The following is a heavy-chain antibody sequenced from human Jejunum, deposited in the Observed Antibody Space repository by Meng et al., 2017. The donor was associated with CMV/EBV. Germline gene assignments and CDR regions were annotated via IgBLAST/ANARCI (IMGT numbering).Heavy chain of an antibody. V-gene: IGHV3-23*01. CDR3: AKFPSYYYDTSAH. D-gene: IGHD3-22*01. Sequence: CAASGFTFSSYAMSWVRQAPGKGLEWVSTISGSGGTTYYADSVKGRFTISRDNSKNTLYLQMNSLRAEDTAVYYCAKFPSYYYDTSAHWGQGTLVTVSS. J-gene: IGHJ1*01. CDR2: ISGSGGTT. CDR1: GFTFSSYA.